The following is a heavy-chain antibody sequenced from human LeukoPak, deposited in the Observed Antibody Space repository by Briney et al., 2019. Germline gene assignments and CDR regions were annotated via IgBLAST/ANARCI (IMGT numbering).Heavy chain of an antibody. CDR2: IKQDGSEK. Sequence: GGSLRLSCAASGFTFRSYWMSWVRQAPGKGLEWVANIKQDGSEKYYVDSVKGRFTISRDNAKNSLYLQMNSLRAEDTAVYYCARLSSLAAARLFYFDYWGQGTLVTVSS. V-gene: IGHV3-7*01. D-gene: IGHD6-13*01. CDR1: GFTFRSYW. J-gene: IGHJ4*02. CDR3: ARLSSLAAARLFYFDY.